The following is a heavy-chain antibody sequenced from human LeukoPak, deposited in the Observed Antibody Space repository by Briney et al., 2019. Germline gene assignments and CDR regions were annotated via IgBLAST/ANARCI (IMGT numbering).Heavy chain of an antibody. Sequence: ASVTVSYMPSVYTFTHYDINWVRQAAGQGREGMGWMNPNSGNTGYSQKFQGRVTMTRNTSISTAYMELTSLRSEDKVVYYCVREWDCSSTSCSTNFYYYMDVWGKGTTVTVSS. J-gene: IGHJ6*03. CDR2: MNPNSGNT. CDR1: VYTFTHYD. D-gene: IGHD2-2*01. V-gene: IGHV1-8*01. CDR3: VREWDCSSTSCSTNFYYYMDV.